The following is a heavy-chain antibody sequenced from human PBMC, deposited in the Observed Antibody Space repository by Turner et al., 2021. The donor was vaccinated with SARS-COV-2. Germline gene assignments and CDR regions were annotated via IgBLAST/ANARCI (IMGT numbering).Heavy chain of an antibody. J-gene: IGHJ4*02. CDR2: ISYDGRNK. CDR1: GFTFSIYA. Sequence: QVQLVESGGGVVQPGRSLGLYCAASGFTFSIYAMHWVRQGPGKGLECVAVISYDGRNKYYADSVKGRFTISRDNSKNTLYLKMNSLRAEDTAVYYCAREPPFCGGDCYFDYWGQGTLVTVSS. CDR3: AREPPFCGGDCYFDY. D-gene: IGHD2-21*02. V-gene: IGHV3-30*04.